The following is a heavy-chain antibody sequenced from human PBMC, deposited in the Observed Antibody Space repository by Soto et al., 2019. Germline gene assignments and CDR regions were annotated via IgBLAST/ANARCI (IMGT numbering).Heavy chain of an antibody. CDR1: GYTFTSYY. CDR2: INPSGGST. CDR3: ARDLVVGATDYYYGMDV. D-gene: IGHD1-26*01. Sequence: ASVKVSCKASGYTFTSYYMHWVRQAPGQGLEWMGIINPSGGSTSYAQKFQGRVTMTRDTSTSTVYMELSSLRSEDTAVYYCARDLVVGATDYYYGMDVWGQGTMVTVS. V-gene: IGHV1-46*01. J-gene: IGHJ6*02.